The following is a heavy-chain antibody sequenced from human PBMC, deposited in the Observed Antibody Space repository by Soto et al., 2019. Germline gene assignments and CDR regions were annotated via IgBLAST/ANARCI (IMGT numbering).Heavy chain of an antibody. CDR1: GGSLSGYY. J-gene: IGHJ4*02. V-gene: IGHV4-34*01. CDR2: IKDGGYT. Sequence: QVQLQQWGAGLLKPSETLSLNCAVNGGSLSGYYWSWIRQPPGKGLEWIGEIKDGGYTNYSPSLKSRATISSDTSNNQCSLRLNSVTAADTGLDYCARGQEGVVATHWDQGALVTVSS. D-gene: IGHD5-12*01. CDR3: ARGQEGVVATH.